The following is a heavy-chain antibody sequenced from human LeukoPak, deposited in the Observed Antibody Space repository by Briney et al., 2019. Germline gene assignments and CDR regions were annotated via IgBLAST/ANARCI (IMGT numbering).Heavy chain of an antibody. J-gene: IGHJ5*02. V-gene: IGHV3-64D*09. Sequence: GGSLRLSCSASGFTFSMSAMHWVRQGPGKGLQYVSAISSNGGSTYYADSVKGSFTISRDNSKNTLHLQMSSLRPEDTAVYYCVGVRWFGGSNWFDPWGQGTLVTVSS. D-gene: IGHD3-10*01. CDR2: ISSNGGST. CDR1: GFTFSMSA. CDR3: VGVRWFGGSNWFDP.